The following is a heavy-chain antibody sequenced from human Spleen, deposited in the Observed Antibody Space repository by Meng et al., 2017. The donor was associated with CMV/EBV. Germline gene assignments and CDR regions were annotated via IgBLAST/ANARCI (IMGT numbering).Heavy chain of an antibody. CDR3: AKVGRYCSSTSCYTGAFDI. V-gene: IGHV3-23*03. Sequence: FSSYAMSWVRQAPGKGLEWVSVIYSGGSSTYYADSVKGRFTISRDNSKNTLYLQMNSLRAEDTAVYYCAKVGRYCSSTSCYTGAFDIWGQGTMVTVSS. CDR1: FSSYA. J-gene: IGHJ3*02. CDR2: IYSGGSST. D-gene: IGHD2-2*02.